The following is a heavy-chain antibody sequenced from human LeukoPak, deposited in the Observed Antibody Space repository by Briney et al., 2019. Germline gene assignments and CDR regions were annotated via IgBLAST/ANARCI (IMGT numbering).Heavy chain of an antibody. CDR2: ISWNSGSI. D-gene: IGHD4-11*01. Sequence: PGGSLRLSCAASGFTFDDYAMHWVRQAPGKGLEWVSGISWNSGSIGYADSVKGRFTISRDNAKNSLYLQMNSLRAEDTALYYCAKDIRYSNYYGMDVWGQGTTVTVSS. CDR3: AKDIRYSNYYGMDV. V-gene: IGHV3-9*01. J-gene: IGHJ6*02. CDR1: GFTFDDYA.